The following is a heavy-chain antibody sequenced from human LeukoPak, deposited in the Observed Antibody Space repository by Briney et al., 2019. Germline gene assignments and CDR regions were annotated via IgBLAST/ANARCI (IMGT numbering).Heavy chain of an antibody. D-gene: IGHD3-9*01. CDR1: GFTFSSYS. Sequence: GGSLRLSCAASGFTFSSYSMNWVRQAPGKGLEWVSSITSSSTSIYFADSVKGRFTISRDNAKDSLYLQMNSLRAEDTAVYYCARTYYDILTGYNPYFDYWGQGTLVTVSS. J-gene: IGHJ4*02. V-gene: IGHV3-21*01. CDR3: ARTYYDILTGYNPYFDY. CDR2: ITSSSTSI.